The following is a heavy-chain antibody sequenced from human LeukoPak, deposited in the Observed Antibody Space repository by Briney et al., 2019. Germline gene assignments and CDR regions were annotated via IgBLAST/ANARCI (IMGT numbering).Heavy chain of an antibody. D-gene: IGHD3-22*01. Sequence: PGGSLRLSCAASGFTFSSYGMHWVRQAPGKGLEWVAVIWYDGSNKYYADSVKGRFTISRDNSKNTLYLQMNSLRAEDTAVYYCARDLYYYDSSGYWVPSSWGQGTLVTVSS. CDR1: GFTFSSYG. CDR2: IWYDGSNK. CDR3: ARDLYYYDSSGYWVPSS. V-gene: IGHV3-33*01. J-gene: IGHJ4*02.